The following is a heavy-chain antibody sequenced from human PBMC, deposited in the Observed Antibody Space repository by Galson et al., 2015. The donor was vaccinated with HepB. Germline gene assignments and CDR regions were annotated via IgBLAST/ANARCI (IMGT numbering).Heavy chain of an antibody. V-gene: IGHV1-24*01. CDR1: GDTLTKLS. CDR2: FDPEDGEI. D-gene: IGHD3-3*01. CDR3: ATVAHSTIFGVVIDPVPSPDYGMDV. J-gene: IGHJ6*02. Sequence: SVKVSCKVSGDTLTKLSIYWVRQAPGKGLQWMARFDPEDGEIYAQKFQGRVTMTEDTPTDTAYMDRSSLRSEDTAVYYCATVAHSTIFGVVIDPVPSPDYGMDVWGQGTTVTVS.